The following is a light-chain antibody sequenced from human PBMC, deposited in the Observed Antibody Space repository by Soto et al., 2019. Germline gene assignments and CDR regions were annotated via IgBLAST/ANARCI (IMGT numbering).Light chain of an antibody. V-gene: IGLV2-14*03. J-gene: IGLJ1*01. CDR3: SSYTTSSTPCV. Sequence: QSMLTQPASVSGSPGQSIIISCTGTSSDVGSYDYVSWYQHHPGKASKLIICDVSDRPSGVSNRFSGYKSGNTASLTISGLQAEDEGDYYCSSYTTSSTPCVFGTGTKVTVL. CDR2: DVS. CDR1: SSDVGSYDY.